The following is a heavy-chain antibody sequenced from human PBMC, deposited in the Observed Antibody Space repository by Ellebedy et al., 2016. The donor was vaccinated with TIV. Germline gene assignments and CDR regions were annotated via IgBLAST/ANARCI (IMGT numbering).Heavy chain of an antibody. D-gene: IGHD6-6*01. J-gene: IGHJ3*01. V-gene: IGHV4-61*02. CDR1: GGSLSSGSYF. CDR2: IYTSGTT. CDR3: ARVGTAVRTAFDL. Sequence: SETLSLTXSVSGGSLSSGSYFWSWIRQPAGKGLEWIGRIYTSGTTNYSPSLKSRVTMSVDTSKNRFSLELRSVTAADTAVYYCARVGTAVRTAFDLWGQGTMATVSS.